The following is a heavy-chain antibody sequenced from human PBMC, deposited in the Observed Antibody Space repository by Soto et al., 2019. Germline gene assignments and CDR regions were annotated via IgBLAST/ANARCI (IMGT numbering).Heavy chain of an antibody. CDR1: GYTFTSYD. D-gene: IGHD1-1*01. CDR3: ARERTGTTSMDV. Sequence: QVQLVQSGAEVKQPGASVKVSCKASGYTFTSYDINWVRQATGQGLEWMGWMNPNSGNTGYAQKLQGRVTMTRNTSISTAYMELSSLRSEDTAVYYWARERTGTTSMDVWGQGTTVTVSS. J-gene: IGHJ6*02. V-gene: IGHV1-8*01. CDR2: MNPNSGNT.